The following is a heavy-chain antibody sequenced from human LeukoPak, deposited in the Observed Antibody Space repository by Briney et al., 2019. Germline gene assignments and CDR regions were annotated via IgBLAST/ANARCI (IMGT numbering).Heavy chain of an antibody. CDR3: ARDSRSGSYRRRHYYYYYGMDV. J-gene: IGHJ6*02. Sequence: GRSLILSCAACGFTFSDYYMSWLRQAPGKGLEWVSYISSSGSNIYYADSVEGRFTISRDNAKNSLYLQMNSLRAEDTAVYYCARDSRSGSYRRRHYYYYYGMDVWGQGTTVTVSS. CDR1: GFTFSDYY. V-gene: IGHV3-11*01. D-gene: IGHD3-10*01. CDR2: ISSSGSNI.